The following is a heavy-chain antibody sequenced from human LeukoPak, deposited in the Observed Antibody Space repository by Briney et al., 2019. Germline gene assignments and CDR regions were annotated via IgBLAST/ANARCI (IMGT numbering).Heavy chain of an antibody. Sequence: GESLKISCKGSEYSFTNYLIGWVRQMPGKGLEWMGIIYPGDSDARYSPSFQGQVTISADKSISTAYLQWSSLKASDTAMYYCARLEYDPKNWFDPWGQGTLVTVSS. CDR1: EYSFTNYL. CDR3: ARLEYDPKNWFDP. D-gene: IGHD1-1*01. V-gene: IGHV5-51*01. CDR2: IYPGDSDA. J-gene: IGHJ5*02.